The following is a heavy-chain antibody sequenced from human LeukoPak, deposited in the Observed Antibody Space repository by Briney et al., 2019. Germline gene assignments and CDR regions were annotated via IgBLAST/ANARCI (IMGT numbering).Heavy chain of an antibody. CDR2: VPNDGTST. CDR3: ARPLDSSNNYFDY. V-gene: IGHV3-74*01. D-gene: IGHD6-13*01. J-gene: IGHJ4*02. CDR1: GFSLSNYW. Sequence: GGSLRLSCAASGFSLSNYWMHWFRQVPGKGLMWVSRVPNDGTSTGYADSVKGRFTISRDNAKNSLYLQMNSLRAEDTAVYYCARPLDSSNNYFDYWGQGTLVTVSA.